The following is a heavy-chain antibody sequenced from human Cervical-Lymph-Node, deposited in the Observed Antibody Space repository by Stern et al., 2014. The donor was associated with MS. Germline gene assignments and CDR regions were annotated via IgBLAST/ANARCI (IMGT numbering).Heavy chain of an antibody. V-gene: IGHV1-69*01. CDR3: AGGYSYGYAFDY. CDR1: GGTFSSYA. CDR2: IIPIFGTA. J-gene: IGHJ4*02. Sequence: QLEQSGAEVKKPGSSVKVTCKASGGTFSSYAISWVRKPPGQGLEWMGGIIPIFGTANYAQKFQGRVTTTADVPHGPDYMDLRSLRSEDTAVYYCAGGYSYGYAFDYWGQGTLVTVSS. D-gene: IGHD5-18*01.